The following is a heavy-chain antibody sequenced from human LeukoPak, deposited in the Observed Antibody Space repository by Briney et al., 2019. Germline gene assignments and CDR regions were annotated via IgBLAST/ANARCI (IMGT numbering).Heavy chain of an antibody. D-gene: IGHD1-26*01. Sequence: AGGSLRLSCAASGFTFSSYWMSWVRQAPGKGLEWVANIKQDGSEKYYVDSVKGRFTISRDNAKNSLYLQMNSLRAEDTAVYYCARDKWELLSWFDPWGRGTLVTVSS. CDR1: GFTFSSYW. CDR3: ARDKWELLSWFDP. V-gene: IGHV3-7*01. J-gene: IGHJ5*02. CDR2: IKQDGSEK.